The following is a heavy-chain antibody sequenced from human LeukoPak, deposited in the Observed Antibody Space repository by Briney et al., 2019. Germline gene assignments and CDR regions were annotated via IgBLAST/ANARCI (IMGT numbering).Heavy chain of an antibody. CDR2: IYPGDSDA. CDR3: ARHYQLRFNNWFDP. J-gene: IGHJ5*02. Sequence: GESLKISFKGSGYSFTSYWIGWVRQMPGKGLEWMGIIYPGDSDARYSPSFQRQVTISADKSISTAYLQWSSLKASDTAMYYCARHYQLRFNNWFDPWGQGTLVTVSS. CDR1: GYSFTSYW. D-gene: IGHD2-2*01. V-gene: IGHV5-51*01.